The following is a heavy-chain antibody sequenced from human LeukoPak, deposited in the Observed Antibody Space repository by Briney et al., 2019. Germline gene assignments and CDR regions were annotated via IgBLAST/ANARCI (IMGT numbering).Heavy chain of an antibody. Sequence: SETLSLTCTVSGASFNSDDQYWNWIRQSPGKGLEWIGSIHPSGMLYNNPYLESRVTMSRDTSKNQFSLNSVTAADTAVYFCSRGLDSRKLGYWGQGILVTVSS. CDR2: IHPSGML. V-gene: IGHV4-31*03. D-gene: IGHD3-22*01. CDR3: SRGLDSRKLGY. J-gene: IGHJ4*02. CDR1: GASFNSDDQY.